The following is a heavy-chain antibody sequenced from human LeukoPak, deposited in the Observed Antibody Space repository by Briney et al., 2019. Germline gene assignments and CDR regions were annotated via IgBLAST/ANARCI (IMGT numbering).Heavy chain of an antibody. CDR1: GVSISSSNW. V-gene: IGHV4-4*02. CDR2: IYHSGST. D-gene: IGHD1-7*01. CDR3: ARVGDNWNYPSNLDY. J-gene: IGHJ4*02. Sequence: PSETLSLTCAVSGVSISSSNWWSWVRQPPGKGLEWIGEIYHSGSTNYNPSLKSRVTISVDKSKNQFSLKLSSVTAADTAVYYCARVGDNWNYPSNLDYWGQGTLVTVSS.